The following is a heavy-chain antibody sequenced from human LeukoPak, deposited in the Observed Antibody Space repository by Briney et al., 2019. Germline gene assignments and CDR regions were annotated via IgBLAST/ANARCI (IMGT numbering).Heavy chain of an antibody. CDR2: ISYDGSNK. Sequence: PGGSLRLSCAASGFTFSSYGMHWVRQAPVKGLEWVAVISYDGSNKYYADSVKGRFTISRDNSKNTLYLQMNSLRAEDTAVYYCAKERGLYRSSWYPNDYWGQGTLVTVSS. V-gene: IGHV3-30*18. CDR3: AKERGLYRSSWYPNDY. D-gene: IGHD6-13*01. J-gene: IGHJ4*02. CDR1: GFTFSSYG.